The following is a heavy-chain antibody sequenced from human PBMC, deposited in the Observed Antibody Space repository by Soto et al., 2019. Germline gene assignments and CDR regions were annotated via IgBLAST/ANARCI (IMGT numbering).Heavy chain of an antibody. CDR1: GYTFTSYV. J-gene: IGHJ3*02. Sequence: ASVKVSCKASGYTFTSYVISWVLQAPGQGLEWMGWISAYNGNTNYAQKLQGRVTMTTDTSTSTAYMELRSLRSDDTAVYYCARVGYYDSSGYSFALDDFDIWGQGTMVTVSS. D-gene: IGHD3-22*01. V-gene: IGHV1-18*01. CDR2: ISAYNGNT. CDR3: ARVGYYDSSGYSFALDDFDI.